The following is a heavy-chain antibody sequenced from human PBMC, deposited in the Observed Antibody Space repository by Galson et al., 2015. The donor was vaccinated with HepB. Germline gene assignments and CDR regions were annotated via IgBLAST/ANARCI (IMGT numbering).Heavy chain of an antibody. CDR3: AKDPFDLLDSDGYNDCFDV. D-gene: IGHD3-16*01. CDR1: GFTFARYA. J-gene: IGHJ3*01. Sequence: SLRLSCAPSGFTFARYAMTWVRQAPGKGLEWISLISGSGSLRYYAESVKGRFTISRDNAKKTLYLQMNSLRSEDTALYYCAKDPFDLLDSDGYNDCFDVRGQGTVVTVSS. V-gene: IGHV3-23*01. CDR2: ISGSGSLR.